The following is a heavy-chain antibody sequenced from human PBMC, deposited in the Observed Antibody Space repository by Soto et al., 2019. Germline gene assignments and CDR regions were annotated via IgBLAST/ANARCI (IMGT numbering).Heavy chain of an antibody. CDR1: GITFMADA. CDR2: ISGSGATT. V-gene: IGHV3-23*01. J-gene: IGHJ4*02. CDR3: AKSFSSNWYDYFDY. D-gene: IGHD6-13*01. Sequence: GGSLRLSWAAPGITFMADALSWVRQAPGKGLEWVSAISGSGATTYYADSVKGRFTISRDKSKNTLYLQMNSLRAEDTALYYCAKSFSSNWYDYFDYWGQGSLVTVS.